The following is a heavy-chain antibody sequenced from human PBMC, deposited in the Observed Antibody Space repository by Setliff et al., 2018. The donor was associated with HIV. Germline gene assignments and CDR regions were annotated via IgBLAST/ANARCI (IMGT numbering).Heavy chain of an antibody. CDR1: GGSIRSSSYY. J-gene: IGHJ3*02. CDR3: ATGQWLRGAFDI. D-gene: IGHD6-19*01. Sequence: SETLSLTCTVSGGSIRSSSYYWGWIRQPPGKGPEWIGNIFYSGSIYYNPSLKSRVTISVDTSKNQFSLKLSSVTAADTAVYYCATGQWLRGAFDIWGQGTMVTVSS. V-gene: IGHV4-39*07. CDR2: IFYSGSI.